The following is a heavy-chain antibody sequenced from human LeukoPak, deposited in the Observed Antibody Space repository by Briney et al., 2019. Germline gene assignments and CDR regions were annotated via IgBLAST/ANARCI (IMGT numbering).Heavy chain of an antibody. J-gene: IGHJ4*02. D-gene: IGHD3-22*01. V-gene: IGHV4-34*01. CDR1: GGSFSGYY. Sequence: PSETLSLTCAVYGGSFSGYYWSWIRQPPGKGLEWIGSIYHSGSTYYNPSLKSRVTISVDTSKNQFSLKLSSVTAADTAVYYCARHYYDSSGYGIDYWGQGTLVTVSS. CDR3: ARHYYDSSGYGIDY. CDR2: IYHSGST.